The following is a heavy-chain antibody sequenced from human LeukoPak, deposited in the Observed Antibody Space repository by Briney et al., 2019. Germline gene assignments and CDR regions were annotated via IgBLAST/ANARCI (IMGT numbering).Heavy chain of an antibody. CDR1: GYSISSGYY. CDR3: ATNAHYDFWSGYYLGYYYYYMDV. V-gene: IGHV4-38-2*02. D-gene: IGHD3-3*01. Sequence: SETLSLTCTVSGYSISSGYYWGWIRQPPGKGLEWIGSIYHSGSTYYNPSLKSRVTISVDTSKNQFSLKLSSVTAADTAVYYCATNAHYDFWSGYYLGYYYYYMDVWGKGTTVTVSS. CDR2: IYHSGST. J-gene: IGHJ6*03.